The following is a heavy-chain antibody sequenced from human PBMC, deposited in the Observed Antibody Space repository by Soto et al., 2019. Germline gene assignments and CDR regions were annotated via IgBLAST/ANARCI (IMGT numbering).Heavy chain of an antibody. CDR3: ARGVVTTVTTFAWDYYYYMDV. D-gene: IGHD4-17*01. CDR2: IWYDGSNK. Sequence: QVQLVESGGGVVQPGRSLRLSCAASGFTFSSYGMHWVRQAPGKGLEWVAVIWYDGSNKYYADSVKGRFTISRDNSKNTLYLQMNSLRAEDTAVYYCARGVVTTVTTFAWDYYYYMDVWGKGTTVTVSS. CDR1: GFTFSSYG. J-gene: IGHJ6*03. V-gene: IGHV3-33*01.